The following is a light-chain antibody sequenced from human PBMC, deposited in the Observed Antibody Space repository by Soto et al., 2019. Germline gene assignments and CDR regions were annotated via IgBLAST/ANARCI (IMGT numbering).Light chain of an antibody. J-gene: IGKJ1*01. CDR1: QSVSSN. V-gene: IGKV3-20*01. CDR3: QQYGSSPGRT. Sequence: IVRTQSPATLSVSPGERATLSCRASQSVSSNLAWYQQKPGQAPRLLIYGASSRATGIPDRFSGSGSGTDFTLTISRLEPEDFAVYYCQQYGSSPGRTFGQGTKVDI. CDR2: GAS.